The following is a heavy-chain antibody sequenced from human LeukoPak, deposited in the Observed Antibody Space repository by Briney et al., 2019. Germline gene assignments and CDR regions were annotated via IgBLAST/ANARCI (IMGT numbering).Heavy chain of an antibody. CDR3: GRRWDVPAAPFDP. CDR2: IYHRGCT. V-gene: IGHV4-30-2*01. J-gene: IGHJ5*02. Sequence: SETLSLTCTVSGGSISSGGYYWSWIRQPPGKGLEWIGYIYHRGCTYYNPSLKSRVTISLDRSKNQFSLKLSSVTAADTAVYYCGRRWDVPAAPFDPWGQGTLVTVS. D-gene: IGHD2-2*01. CDR1: GGSISSGGYY.